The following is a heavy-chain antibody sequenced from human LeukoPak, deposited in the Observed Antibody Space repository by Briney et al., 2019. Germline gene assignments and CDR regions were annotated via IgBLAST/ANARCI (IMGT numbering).Heavy chain of an antibody. D-gene: IGHD3-22*01. Sequence: SETLSLTCTVSGGSISSYYWSWIRQPPGKGLEWIGYIYYSGSTNYNPSLKSRVTISVDTSKNRFSLKLSSVTAADTAVYYCASFGMIVGGFDYWGQGTLVTVSS. V-gene: IGHV4-59*01. CDR3: ASFGMIVGGFDY. CDR2: IYYSGST. J-gene: IGHJ4*02. CDR1: GGSISSYY.